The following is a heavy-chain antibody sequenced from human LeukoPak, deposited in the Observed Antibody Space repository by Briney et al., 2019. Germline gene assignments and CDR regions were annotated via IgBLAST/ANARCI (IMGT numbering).Heavy chain of an antibody. CDR3: ARDKYSSGWLRGDY. CDR2: TYYRSKWYN. CDR1: GDSVSSNSAA. J-gene: IGHJ4*02. V-gene: IGHV6-1*01. Sequence: SQTLSLTCAISGDSVSSNSAAWNWIRQSPSRGLEWLGRTYYRSKWYNDYAVSVKSRITINPDTSKNQFSLQLNSVTPEDTAAYYCARDKYSSGWLRGDYWGQGTLVTVSS. D-gene: IGHD6-19*01.